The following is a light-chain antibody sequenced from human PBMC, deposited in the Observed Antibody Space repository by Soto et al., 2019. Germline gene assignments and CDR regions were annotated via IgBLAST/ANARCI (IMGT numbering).Light chain of an antibody. V-gene: IGLV1-51*02. CDR2: ESN. CDR3: GTWDSSLSAVYV. Sequence: QSVLTQPPSVSAAPGQKVTISCSGSSSNIGNNYVSWYQQLPGTAPKLLIYESNKRPSGIPDRFSGSKSGTSATLGITGLQTGDEADYYCGTWDSSLSAVYVFGTGTKVTVL. CDR1: SSNIGNNY. J-gene: IGLJ1*01.